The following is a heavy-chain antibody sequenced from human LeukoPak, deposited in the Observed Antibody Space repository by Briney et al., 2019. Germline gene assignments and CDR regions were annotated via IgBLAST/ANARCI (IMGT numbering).Heavy chain of an antibody. Sequence: SETLSLTCIVSGGSITSYYWSWIRQPPGKGLEWIGYIYYSGSTNYNPSLKSRVTISVDTSKNQFSLKLSSVTAADTAVYYCARTQYSSSWYRVRWFDPWGQGTLVTVSS. V-gene: IGHV4-59*01. CDR1: GGSITSYY. J-gene: IGHJ5*02. D-gene: IGHD6-13*01. CDR3: ARTQYSSSWYRVRWFDP. CDR2: IYYSGST.